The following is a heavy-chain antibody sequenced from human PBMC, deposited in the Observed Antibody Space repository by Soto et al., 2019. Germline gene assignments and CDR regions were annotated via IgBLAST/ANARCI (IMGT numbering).Heavy chain of an antibody. CDR3: ARARAPERAPRYFDY. V-gene: IGHV4-31*03. CDR2: IYYSGST. J-gene: IGHJ4*02. Sequence: SETLSLTCTVSGGSISSGGYYWSWIRQHPGKGLEWIGYIYYSGSTYYNPSLKSRVTISVDTSKNQFSLKLSSVTAADTAVYYCARARAPERAPRYFDYWGQGTLVTVSS. CDR1: GGSISSGGYY.